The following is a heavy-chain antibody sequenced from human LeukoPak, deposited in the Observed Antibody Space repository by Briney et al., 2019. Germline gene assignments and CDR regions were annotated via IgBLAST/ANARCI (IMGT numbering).Heavy chain of an antibody. CDR2: INHSGST. CDR1: GGSFSGYY. D-gene: IGHD6-13*01. V-gene: IGHV4-34*01. J-gene: IGHJ4*02. Sequence: SETLSLTCAVYGGSFSGYYWSWIRQPPGKGLEWIGEINHSGSTNYNPSLKSRVTISVDTSKNQFSLKLSSVTAADTAVYYCARVLAAAGTSYYFDYWGRGTLVTVSS. CDR3: ARVLAAAGTSYYFDY.